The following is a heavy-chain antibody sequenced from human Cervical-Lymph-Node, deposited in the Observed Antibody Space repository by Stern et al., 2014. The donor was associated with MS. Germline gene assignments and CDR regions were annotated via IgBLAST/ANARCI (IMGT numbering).Heavy chain of an antibody. V-gene: IGHV1-18*01. CDR3: ARKEVDTAMGEGY. J-gene: IGHJ4*02. D-gene: IGHD5-18*01. Sequence: QVQLVQSGAEVKKPGASVKVSCKASGYTFSNYGISWVRQAPGQGLEWMGWIHGYNGNANYAQKLQGRVTMTPDTSTTTDYMELRSLRFDDTGVYYCARKEVDTAMGEGYWGQGTLVTVSS. CDR2: IHGYNGNA. CDR1: GYTFSNYG.